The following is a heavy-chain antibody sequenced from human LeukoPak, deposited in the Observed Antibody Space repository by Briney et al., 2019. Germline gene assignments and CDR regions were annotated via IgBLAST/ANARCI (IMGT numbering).Heavy chain of an antibody. CDR2: IYPGDSDT. CDR1: GYTFTSYD. D-gene: IGHD6-13*01. CDR3: AVPGQQLVEPLWY. V-gene: IGHV5-51*01. J-gene: IGHJ4*02. Sequence: GASVKVSCKASGYTFTSYDINWVRQAAGQGLEWMGIIYPGDSDTRYSPSFQGQVTISADKSISTAYLQWSSLKASDTAMYYCAVPGQQLVEPLWYWGQGTLVTVSS.